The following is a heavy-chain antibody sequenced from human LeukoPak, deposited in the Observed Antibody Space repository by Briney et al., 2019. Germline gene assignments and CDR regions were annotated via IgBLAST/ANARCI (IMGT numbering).Heavy chain of an antibody. CDR3: ATGEQQLVQDY. Sequence: ASVKVSCKASGYTFTGYYMHWVRQAPGQGLEWMGRINPHSGGTNYAQKFQGRVTMTRDTSISTAYMELSSLRSEDTAVYYCATGEQQLVQDYWGQGTLVTVSS. J-gene: IGHJ4*02. V-gene: IGHV1-2*06. D-gene: IGHD6-13*01. CDR2: INPHSGGT. CDR1: GYTFTGYY.